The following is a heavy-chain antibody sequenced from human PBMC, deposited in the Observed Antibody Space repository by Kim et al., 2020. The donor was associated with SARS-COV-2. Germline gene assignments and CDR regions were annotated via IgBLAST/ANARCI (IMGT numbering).Heavy chain of an antibody. V-gene: IGHV3-66*01. Sequence: SADSVKGRFTISRDNSNNPLYLQMNSLRAEDTAVYYCAGTYYDFWSGRDYWGQGTLVTVSS. D-gene: IGHD3-3*01. CDR3: AGTYYDFWSGRDY. J-gene: IGHJ4*02.